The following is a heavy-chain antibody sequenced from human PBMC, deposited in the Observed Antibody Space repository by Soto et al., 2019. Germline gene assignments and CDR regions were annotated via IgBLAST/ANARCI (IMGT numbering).Heavy chain of an antibody. CDR3: AIFRNSISEGMEV. CDR2: TYYRSKWYN. D-gene: IGHD2-2*01. V-gene: IGHV6-1*01. Sequence: SHTLSLTCAISGDSVSSNSAAWNWIRQSPSRGLEWLGRTYYRSKWYNDYAVSLKSRITINPETSTNQFSLHLSSVTPEDTAVYYCAIFRNSISEGMEVWGQGTKVTVSS. CDR1: GDSVSSNSAA. J-gene: IGHJ6*02.